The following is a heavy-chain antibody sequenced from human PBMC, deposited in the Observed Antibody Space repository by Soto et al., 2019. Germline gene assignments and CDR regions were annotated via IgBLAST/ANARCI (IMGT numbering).Heavy chain of an antibody. CDR3: ARSAVDEYSGTYAAHFDY. J-gene: IGHJ4*02. D-gene: IGHD1-26*01. V-gene: IGHV4-61*01. CDR1: GDSVSSGSYY. CDR2: IYYSGST. Sequence: SETLSLTCTVSGDSVSSGSYYWSWIRQPPGKGLEWIGYIYYSGSTNYNPSLKSRVTISVDTSKKQFSLKLSSVTDADTAVYYCARSAVDEYSGTYAAHFDYWGQGTLVTVSS.